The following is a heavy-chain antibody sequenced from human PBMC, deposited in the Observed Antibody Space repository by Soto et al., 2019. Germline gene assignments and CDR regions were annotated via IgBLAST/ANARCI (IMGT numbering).Heavy chain of an antibody. D-gene: IGHD6-19*01. CDR2: ISAYNGNT. J-gene: IGHJ6*02. CDR1: GYTFTSYG. CDR3: ARDSSGWPNYYYYYGMDV. V-gene: IGHV1-18*01. Sequence: QVQLVQSGAEVKKPGASVKVSCKASGYTFTSYGISWVRQAPGQGLEWMGWISAYNGNTNYAQKLQGRVTMTTDTSTRTAYMELRSLRSDDTAVYYCARDSSGWPNYYYYYGMDVWGQGTTVTVSS.